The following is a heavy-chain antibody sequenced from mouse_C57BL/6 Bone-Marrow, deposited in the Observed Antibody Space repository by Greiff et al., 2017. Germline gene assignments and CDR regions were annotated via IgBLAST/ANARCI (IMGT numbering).Heavy chain of an antibody. CDR3: AYTTVAHWYFDV. D-gene: IGHD1-1*01. CDR2: IDPSDSYT. J-gene: IGHJ1*03. Sequence: VQLQQSGAELVKPGASVKLSCKASGYTFTSYWMQWVKQRPGQGLEWIGEIDPSDSYTNYNQKFKGKATLTVDTSSSTAYMQLSSLTSEDSAVYYCAYTTVAHWYFDVWGTGTTVTVSS. V-gene: IGHV1-50*01. CDR1: GYTFTSYW.